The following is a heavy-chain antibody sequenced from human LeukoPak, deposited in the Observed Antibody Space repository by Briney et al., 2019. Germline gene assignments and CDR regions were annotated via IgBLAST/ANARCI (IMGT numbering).Heavy chain of an antibody. Sequence: AASVKVSCMVSGGSFSSSTFSWVRQAPGRGLEWMGGSIPICRTANYALDLQGRATITTDESTSTVYMELSSLISEDTAMYYCARGPLHVALSSGYLKWLDPWGQGSLVTVSS. CDR2: SIPICRTA. V-gene: IGHV1-69*05. CDR1: GGSFSSST. D-gene: IGHD5-12*01. J-gene: IGHJ5*02. CDR3: ARGPLHVALSSGYLKWLDP.